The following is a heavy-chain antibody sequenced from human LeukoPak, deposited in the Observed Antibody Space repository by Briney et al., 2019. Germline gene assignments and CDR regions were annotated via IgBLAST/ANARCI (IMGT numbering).Heavy chain of an antibody. J-gene: IGHJ3*02. CDR3: ARRRGVPSGRGTFDI. CDR1: GGSINSYY. CDR2: ISNSGSS. V-gene: IGHV4-59*01. D-gene: IGHD3-10*01. Sequence: SETLSLTCIVSGGSINSYYWSWIRQPPGKGLEWIGYISNSGSSIYNPSLKSRVTISGDTSKNQFSLKLSSVTTADTAMYYCARRRGVPSGRGTFDIWGQGTMVTVSS.